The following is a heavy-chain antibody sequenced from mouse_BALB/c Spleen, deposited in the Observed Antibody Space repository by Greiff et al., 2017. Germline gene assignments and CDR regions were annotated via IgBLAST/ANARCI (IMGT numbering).Heavy chain of an antibody. D-gene: IGHD2-2*01. V-gene: IGHV5-17*02. Sequence: EVKLMESGGGLVQPGGSRKLSCAASGFTFSSFGMHWVRQAPEKGLEWVAYISSGSSTIYYADTVKGRFTISRDNTKNTLFLQMTSLRSEDTAMYYCARSVYGYDNAMDYWGQGTSVTVSS. J-gene: IGHJ4*01. CDR3: ARSVYGYDNAMDY. CDR1: GFTFSSFG. CDR2: ISSGSSTI.